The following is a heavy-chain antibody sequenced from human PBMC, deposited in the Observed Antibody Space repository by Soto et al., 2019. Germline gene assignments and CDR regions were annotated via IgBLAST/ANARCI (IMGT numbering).Heavy chain of an antibody. CDR1: GYTFTSCY. CDR3: ARMRTDIVLMVYAPTRAYNWFDP. Sequence: ASVKVSCKASGYTFTSCYMHWVRQAPGQGLEWMGIINPSGGSTSYAQKFQGRVTMTRDTSTSTVYMELSSVTAADTAVYYCARMRTDIVLMVYAPTRAYNWFDPWGQGTLVTVSS. CDR2: INPSGGST. J-gene: IGHJ5*02. V-gene: IGHV1-46*01. D-gene: IGHD2-8*01.